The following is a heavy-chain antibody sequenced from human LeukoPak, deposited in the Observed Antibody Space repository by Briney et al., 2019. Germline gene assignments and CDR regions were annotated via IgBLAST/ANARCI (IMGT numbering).Heavy chain of an antibody. Sequence: PSETLSLTCTVSGGSISSYYWSWIRQPPGKGLEWTGYISYSGSTNYNPSLRSRVTISVDTSKNQFSLKLSSVTAADTAVYYCARGQWFGDYWGQGTLVTVSS. D-gene: IGHD3-22*01. V-gene: IGHV4-59*01. CDR3: ARGQWFGDY. CDR1: GGSISSYY. J-gene: IGHJ4*02. CDR2: ISYSGST.